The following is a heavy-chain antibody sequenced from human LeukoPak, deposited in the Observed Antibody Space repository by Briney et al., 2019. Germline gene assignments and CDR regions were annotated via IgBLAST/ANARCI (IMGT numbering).Heavy chain of an antibody. CDR1: GFSFCTLW. CDR2: IKDDGGEK. V-gene: IGHV3-7*01. D-gene: IGHD3-22*01. J-gene: IGHJ4*02. CDR3: FDGHYSSR. Sequence: PRGSLRLSCTASGFSFCTLWMNWVRQAPGKGLEWVANIKDDGGEKNYVDSVKGRFTISRDDAKKSMYLQMNSLRVEDTAVYYCFDGHYSSRWGQGTLVTVSS.